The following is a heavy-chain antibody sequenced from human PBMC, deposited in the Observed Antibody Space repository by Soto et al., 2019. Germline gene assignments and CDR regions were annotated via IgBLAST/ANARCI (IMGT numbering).Heavy chain of an antibody. CDR3: ARVVVAASYCFDP. D-gene: IGHD2-15*01. CDR1: GGSISSGGYS. J-gene: IGHJ5*02. V-gene: IGHV4-30-2*02. CDR2: INHSGST. Sequence: SETLSLTCAVSGGSISSGGYSWSWIRQPPGKGLEWIGYINHSGSTYYNPSLKSRVTISVDRSKNQFSLKLSSVTAADTAVYYCARVVVAASYCFDPWGQGTLVTVSS.